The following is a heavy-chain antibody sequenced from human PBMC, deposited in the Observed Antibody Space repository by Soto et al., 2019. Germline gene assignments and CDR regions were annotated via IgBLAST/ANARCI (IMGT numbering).Heavy chain of an antibody. D-gene: IGHD3-16*02. V-gene: IGHV3-30*18. CDR1: GFTFSSYG. CDR2: ISYDGSNK. Sequence: GGSLRLSCAASGFTFSSYGMHWVRQAPGKGLEWVAVISYDGSNKYYADSVKGRFTISRDNSKNTLYLQMNSLRAEDTAVYYCAKDPRRELRLGELSLIASLYYFDYWGQGTLVTVSS. J-gene: IGHJ4*02. CDR3: AKDPRRELRLGELSLIASLYYFDY.